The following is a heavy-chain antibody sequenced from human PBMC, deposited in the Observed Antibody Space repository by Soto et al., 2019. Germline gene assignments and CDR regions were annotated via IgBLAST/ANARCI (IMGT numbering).Heavy chain of an antibody. D-gene: IGHD4-17*01. CDR1: GFTFSSYA. V-gene: IGHV3-23*01. Sequence: EVQLLESGGGLVQPEGSLRLSCAASGFTFSSYAMSWVRQAPGKGLEWVSAISGSGGSTYYADSVKGRFTISRDNSKNTLYLQMNSLRAEDTAVYYCAKTVTDYYYYYGMDVWGQGTTVTVSS. J-gene: IGHJ6*02. CDR3: AKTVTDYYYYYGMDV. CDR2: ISGSGGST.